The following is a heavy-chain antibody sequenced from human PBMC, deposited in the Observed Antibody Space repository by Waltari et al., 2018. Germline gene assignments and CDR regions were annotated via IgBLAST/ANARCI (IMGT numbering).Heavy chain of an antibody. CDR1: GYTLTGYY. CDR2: INLNSGGT. V-gene: IGHV1-2*04. D-gene: IGHD6-19*01. J-gene: IGHJ4*02. Sequence: QVQLVQSGAEVKKPGASVKVSCTTSGYTLTGYYTNWVRQAPGQGLEWMGWINLNSGGTSYAQKFQGWVTMTRDTSISTVYMELSRLTSDDTAVYYGAGGISVAGKVAPPLVWGQGTLVTVSS. CDR3: AGGISVAGKVAPPLV.